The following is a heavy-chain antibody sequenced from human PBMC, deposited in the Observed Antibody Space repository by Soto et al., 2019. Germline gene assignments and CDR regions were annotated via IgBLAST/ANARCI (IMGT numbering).Heavy chain of an antibody. D-gene: IGHD6-19*01. CDR1: GGSISRSSYY. CDR3: ARHRDSSSWYGYSCGWYGSRSYGIDF. Sequence: LTGTVSGGSISRSSYYWGWIRQPPGKGLEGIGSIYYSGSTYYNQSLKSRVTISVDTSKNQFSLKLSSVTAADTAVYYCARHRDSSSWYGYSCGWYGSRSYGIDFWGQGTTVTVSS. J-gene: IGHJ6*02. CDR2: IYYSGST. V-gene: IGHV4-39*01.